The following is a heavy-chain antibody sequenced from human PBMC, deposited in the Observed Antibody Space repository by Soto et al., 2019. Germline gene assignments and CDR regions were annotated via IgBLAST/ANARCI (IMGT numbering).Heavy chain of an antibody. Sequence: GGSLRLSCAASGFTFSSYGMHWVRQAPGKGLEWVAVISYDGSNKYYADSVKGRFTISRDNSKNTLYLQMNSLRAEDTAVYYCAKVLEVVDAFDIWGQGTMVTV. J-gene: IGHJ3*02. CDR3: AKVLEVVDAFDI. CDR1: GFTFSSYG. D-gene: IGHD1-1*01. V-gene: IGHV3-30*18. CDR2: ISYDGSNK.